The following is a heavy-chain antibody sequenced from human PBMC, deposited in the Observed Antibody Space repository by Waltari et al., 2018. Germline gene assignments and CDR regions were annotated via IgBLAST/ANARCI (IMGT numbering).Heavy chain of an antibody. CDR1: GGSVISGDYF. D-gene: IGHD6-19*01. Sequence: QVQLQESGPGLVKPSQTLSLTCSVSGGSVISGDYFWTWIRQPPGKGLEWIGYIDNSGSTHYNPSLRPRLSISGDPSKNQFSLKLNSVTAADTAVYYCGRMGVAVAGLFYYIVDVWGQGTTVTVAS. J-gene: IGHJ6*02. CDR2: IDNSGST. V-gene: IGHV4-30-4*08. CDR3: GRMGVAVAGLFYYIVDV.